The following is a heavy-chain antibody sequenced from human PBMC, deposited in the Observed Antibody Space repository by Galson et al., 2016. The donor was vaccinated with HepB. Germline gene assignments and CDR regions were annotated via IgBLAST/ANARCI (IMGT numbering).Heavy chain of an antibody. Sequence: SLRLSCAASGFSFSDYYMSWIRQSPGTGLECVSYISSSSYTVYADSVKGRFTISRDSSKNTLYLQMNSLRAEDTAIYYCARDSGTPPPRRGPSSGYWGKGTLVTVSS. D-gene: IGHD1-26*01. V-gene: IGHV3-11*05. CDR3: ARDSGTPPPRRGPSSGY. CDR1: GFSFSDYY. CDR2: ISSSSYT. J-gene: IGHJ4*02.